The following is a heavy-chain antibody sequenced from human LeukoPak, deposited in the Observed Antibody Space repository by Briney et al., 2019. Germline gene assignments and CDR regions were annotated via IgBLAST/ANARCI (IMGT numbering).Heavy chain of an antibody. CDR1: GFTFDDYA. J-gene: IGHJ5*02. CDR3: AQFGGVIVYDNWFDP. CDR2: ISGDGGST. D-gene: IGHD3-16*02. Sequence: GGSLRLSCAASGFTFDDYAMHWVRQAPGKGLEWASLISGDGGSTYYADSVKGRFTISRDNSKNSLYLQMNSLRTEDTALYYCAQFGGVIVYDNWFDPWGQGTLVTVSS. V-gene: IGHV3-43*02.